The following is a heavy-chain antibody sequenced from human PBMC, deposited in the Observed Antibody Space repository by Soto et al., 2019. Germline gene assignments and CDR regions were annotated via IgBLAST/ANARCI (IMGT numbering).Heavy chain of an antibody. Sequence: PXGSLRLSCAASAFTFSSDSMNLIRQAPGKGLEWVSSISSSSSYIYYADSVKGRFTISRDNAKNSLYLQMNSLRAEDTAVYYCARGPSMIVAFDIWGQGTMVTVSS. D-gene: IGHD3-22*01. J-gene: IGHJ3*02. CDR3: ARGPSMIVAFDI. CDR1: AFTFSSDS. V-gene: IGHV3-21*01. CDR2: ISSSSSYI.